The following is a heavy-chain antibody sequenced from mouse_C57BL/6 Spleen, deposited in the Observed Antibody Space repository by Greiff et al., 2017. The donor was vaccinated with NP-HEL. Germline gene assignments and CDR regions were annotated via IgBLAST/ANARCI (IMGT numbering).Heavy chain of an antibody. Sequence: EVKLVESGGGLVKPGGSLKLSCAASGFTFSDYGMHWVRQAPEKGLEWVAYISSGSSTIYYADTVKGRFPISRDNAKNTLFLQMTSLRSEDTAMYYCAIYYDYERAMDYWGQGTSVTVSS. D-gene: IGHD2-4*01. J-gene: IGHJ4*01. V-gene: IGHV5-17*01. CDR3: AIYYDYERAMDY. CDR1: GFTFSDYG. CDR2: ISSGSSTI.